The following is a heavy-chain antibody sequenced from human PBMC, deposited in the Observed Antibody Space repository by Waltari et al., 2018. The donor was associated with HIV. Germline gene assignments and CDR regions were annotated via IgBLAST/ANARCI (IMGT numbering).Heavy chain of an antibody. Sequence: QVKLLESGGGVVQRGGSLRLTGSASGSPFSSYGMHWVRQAPGKGLEWVAFIRYDSSDTYYKDSVKGRFTISRDNSKSTLYLQVKSLRTEDTAVYYCARDGEAYYYYGLEVWGQGTTVTVSS. CDR1: GSPFSSYG. D-gene: IGHD3-3*01. CDR2: IRYDSSDT. V-gene: IGHV3-30*02. CDR3: ARDGEAYYYYGLEV. J-gene: IGHJ6*02.